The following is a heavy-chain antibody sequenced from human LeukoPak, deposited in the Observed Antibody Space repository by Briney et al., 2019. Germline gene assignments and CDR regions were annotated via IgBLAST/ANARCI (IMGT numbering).Heavy chain of an antibody. D-gene: IGHD2-15*01. Sequence: GGSLRLSCAASGFTFSNAWMSWVRQAPGKGLEWVGRIKSKTDGGTTDYAAPVKGRFTISRDDSKNTLYLQMNSLKTEDTAVYYCTTIDLDLGYCSGGSCTQIDYWGQGTLVTVSS. CDR1: GFTFSNAW. J-gene: IGHJ4*02. V-gene: IGHV3-15*01. CDR3: TTIDLDLGYCSGGSCTQIDY. CDR2: IKSKTDGGTT.